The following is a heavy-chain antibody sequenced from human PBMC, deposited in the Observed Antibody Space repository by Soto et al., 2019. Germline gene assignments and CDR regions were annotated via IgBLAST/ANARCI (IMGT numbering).Heavy chain of an antibody. CDR3: ARDRSDSSRADSFDI. J-gene: IGHJ3*02. V-gene: IGHV3-53*01. CDR2: IYRGRAT. Sequence: EVQLVESGGGLIQPGGSLRLSCAVSGFSVSNTYMSWVRQAPGKGLEWISVIYRGRATYYADSVKGRFTISRDDSRNTVYLQRNSLTTEDTAVYFCARDRSDSSRADSFDIWCQGTMVTVSS. D-gene: IGHD6-25*01. CDR1: GFSVSNTY.